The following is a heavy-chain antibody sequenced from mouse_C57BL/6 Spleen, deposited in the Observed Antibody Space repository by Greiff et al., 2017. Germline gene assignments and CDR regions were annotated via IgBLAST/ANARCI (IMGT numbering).Heavy chain of an antibody. Sequence: EVQVVESGGGLVKPGGSLKLSCAASGFTFSSYAMSWVRQTPEKRLEWVATISDGGSYTYYPDNVKGRFTISRDNAKNNLYLQMSHLKSEDTAMYYCARDYGWYFDVWGTGTTVTVSS. CDR2: ISDGGSYT. CDR3: ARDYGWYFDV. D-gene: IGHD1-1*01. CDR1: GFTFSSYA. J-gene: IGHJ1*03. V-gene: IGHV5-4*01.